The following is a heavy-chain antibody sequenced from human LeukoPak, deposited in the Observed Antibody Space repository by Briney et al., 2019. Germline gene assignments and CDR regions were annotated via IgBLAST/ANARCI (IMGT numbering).Heavy chain of an antibody. CDR1: GGSISSGGYY. J-gene: IGHJ4*02. CDR3: ARAKGSITMMGTPIDY. V-gene: IGHV4-30-2*01. Sequence: SETLSLTCTVSGGSISSGGYYWSWIRQPPGKGLEWIGYIYHSGSTYYNPSLKSRVTISVDRSKNQFSLKLSSVTAADTAVYYCARAKGSITMMGTPIDYWGQGTLVTVSS. CDR2: IYHSGST. D-gene: IGHD3-22*01.